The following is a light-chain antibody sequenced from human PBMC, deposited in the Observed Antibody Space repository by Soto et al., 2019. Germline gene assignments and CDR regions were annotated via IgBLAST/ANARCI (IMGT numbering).Light chain of an antibody. CDR1: SSDVGSYNL. V-gene: IGLV2-23*01. J-gene: IGLJ1*01. Sequence: QSALTQPASVSGSPGQSITISCTGTSSDVGSYNLVSWYQQHPGKDPKLMIYEGNKRPSGVSHRFFGSKSGNTVSLTISGLQAEDEADYYCCSYAGSATYVFGTGTKLTVL. CDR3: CSYAGSATYV. CDR2: EGN.